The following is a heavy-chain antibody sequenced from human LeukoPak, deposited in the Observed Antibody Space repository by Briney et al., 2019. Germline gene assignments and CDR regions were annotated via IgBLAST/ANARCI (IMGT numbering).Heavy chain of an antibody. CDR3: AKAYGSGKRAYYYYMDV. CDR2: IRYDGSNK. V-gene: IGHV3-30*02. CDR1: GFTFSSYG. J-gene: IGHJ6*03. D-gene: IGHD3-10*01. Sequence: GGSLRLSCAASGFTFSSYGMHWVRQAPGKGLEWVAFIRYDGSNKYYADSVKGRFTISRDNSKNTLYPQMNSLRAEDTAVYYCAKAYGSGKRAYYYYMDVWGKGTTVTISS.